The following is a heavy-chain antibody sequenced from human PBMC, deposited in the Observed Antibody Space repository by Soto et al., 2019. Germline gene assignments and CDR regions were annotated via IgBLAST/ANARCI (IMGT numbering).Heavy chain of an antibody. CDR3: ARSAGWYAVHS. J-gene: IGHJ4*02. CDR2: FFHTGTT. CDR1: GDSVSSPYY. V-gene: IGHV4-4*02. D-gene: IGHD6-19*01. Sequence: QVQLQESGPGLVKPSGTLSLTCAVSGDSVSSPYYWCWVRRPPGKGLEWIGGFFHTGTTSYNPSLRSRVTISMDKSNNQFSLDLSYVTAADTAVYYCARSAGWYAVHSWGPGSLVIVSS.